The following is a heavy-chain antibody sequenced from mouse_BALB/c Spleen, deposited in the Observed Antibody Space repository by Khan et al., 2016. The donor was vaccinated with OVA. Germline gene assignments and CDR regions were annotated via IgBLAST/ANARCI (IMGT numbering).Heavy chain of an antibody. CDR1: GYSFTTYY. V-gene: IGHV1-34*01. CDR3: ARGTFDY. D-gene: IGHD3-3*01. CDR2: IDPFNGGN. J-gene: IGHJ3*01. Sequence: VQLQQSGPELMKPGASVKISCKASGYSFTTYYMHWVKQSHGKSLEWIGYIDPFNGGNDYNQKFKGKATLTVDQSSSTAYMNLSSLTSDDSAVYYCARGTFDYWGQGTLVTVSA.